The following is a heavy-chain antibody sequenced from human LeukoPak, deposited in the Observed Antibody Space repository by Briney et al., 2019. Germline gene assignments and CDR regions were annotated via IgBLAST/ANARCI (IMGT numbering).Heavy chain of an antibody. D-gene: IGHD6-13*01. CDR1: GFTFDGYW. Sequence: GGSLRLSCAASGFTFDGYWMSWVRQAPGKGLEWVANIRQDESEKYYVDSVKGRFTISRDNPKNSLYLQMNRLRAEDTAVYYCARIPIAAVGDFFDYWGQGTLVAVSS. V-gene: IGHV3-7*03. CDR2: IRQDESEK. J-gene: IGHJ4*02. CDR3: ARIPIAAVGDFFDY.